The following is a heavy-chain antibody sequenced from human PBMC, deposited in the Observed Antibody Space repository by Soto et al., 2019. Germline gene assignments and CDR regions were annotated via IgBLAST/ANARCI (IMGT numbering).Heavy chain of an antibody. J-gene: IGHJ6*02. CDR1: GFTFSSYA. Sequence: GGSLRLSCAASGFTFSSYAMSWVRQAPGKGLEWVSAISGSGGSTYYADSVKGRFTISRDNSKNTLYLQMNSLRAEDTAVYYCVIYDSSGYYYYYYYGMDVWGQGTTVTVSS. CDR3: VIYDSSGYYYYYYYGMDV. CDR2: ISGSGGST. V-gene: IGHV3-23*01. D-gene: IGHD3-22*01.